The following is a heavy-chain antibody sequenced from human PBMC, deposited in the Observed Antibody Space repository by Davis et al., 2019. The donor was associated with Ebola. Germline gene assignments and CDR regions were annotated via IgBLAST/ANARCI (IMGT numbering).Heavy chain of an antibody. D-gene: IGHD3-16*01. Sequence: PSETLSLTCAVNGGSFSGYYWSWIRQPPGKGLEWIGEINHSGSTNYNPSLKGRVTISVDTSKNQFSLRLDSVTAADTAVYYCARRGDGGDYFFYYGLGVWGQGTTVTVSS. J-gene: IGHJ6*02. CDR2: INHSGST. CDR3: ARRGDGGDYFFYYGLGV. V-gene: IGHV4-34*01. CDR1: GGSFSGYY.